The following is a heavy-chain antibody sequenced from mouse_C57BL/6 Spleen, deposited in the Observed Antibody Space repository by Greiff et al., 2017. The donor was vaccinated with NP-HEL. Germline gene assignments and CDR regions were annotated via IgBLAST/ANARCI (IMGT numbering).Heavy chain of an antibody. CDR2: IYPRSGNT. V-gene: IGHV1-81*01. J-gene: IGHJ4*01. CDR1: GYTFTSYG. CDR3: ARSGQLRLHYAMDY. D-gene: IGHD3-2*02. Sequence: QVQLKESGAELARPGASVKLSCKASGYTFTSYGISWVKQRTGQGLEWIGEIYPRSGNTYYNEKFKGKATLTADKSSSTAYMELRSLTSEDSAVDFCARSGQLRLHYAMDYWGQGTSVTVSS.